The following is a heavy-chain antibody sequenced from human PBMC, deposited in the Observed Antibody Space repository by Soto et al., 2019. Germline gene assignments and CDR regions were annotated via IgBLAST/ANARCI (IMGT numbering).Heavy chain of an antibody. CDR2: IYYSGST. Sequence: SETLSLTCTVSGGSISSGGYYWSWIRQHPGKGLEWIGYIYYSGSTYYNPSLKSRVTISVDTSKSQFSLKLSSVTAADTAVYYCARVMTTDYYYGMDVWGQGTTVTVSS. J-gene: IGHJ6*02. D-gene: IGHD4-4*01. CDR3: ARVMTTDYYYGMDV. V-gene: IGHV4-31*03. CDR1: GGSISSGGYY.